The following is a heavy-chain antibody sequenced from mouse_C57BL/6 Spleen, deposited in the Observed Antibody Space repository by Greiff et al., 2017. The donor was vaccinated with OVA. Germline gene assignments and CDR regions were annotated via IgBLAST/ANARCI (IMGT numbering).Heavy chain of an antibody. CDR3: QGYDYDGYWYFDV. D-gene: IGHD2-4*01. V-gene: IGHV1-75*01. Sequence: QVQLQQSGPELVKPGASVKISCKASGYTFTDYYINWVKQRPGQGLEWIGWIFPGSGSTYYNEKFKGKATLTVDKSSSTAYMLLSSLTSEDSAVYFCQGYDYDGYWYFDVWGTGTTVTVSS. CDR2: IFPGSGST. J-gene: IGHJ1*03. CDR1: GYTFTDYY.